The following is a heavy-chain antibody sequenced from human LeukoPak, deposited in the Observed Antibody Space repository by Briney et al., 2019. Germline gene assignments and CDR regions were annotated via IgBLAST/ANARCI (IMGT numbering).Heavy chain of an antibody. J-gene: IGHJ3*02. D-gene: IGHD1-26*01. CDR3: AREQWELRAFDI. V-gene: IGHV4-28*06. Sequence: PSETLSLTCAVSGYSISSSNWWGWIRQPPGKGLEWIGYIYYSGSTNYNPSLKSRVIMSVDTSKNQFSLKLSSVTALDTAVYYCAREQWELRAFDIWGQGTMVTVSS. CDR2: IYYSGST. CDR1: GYSISSSNW.